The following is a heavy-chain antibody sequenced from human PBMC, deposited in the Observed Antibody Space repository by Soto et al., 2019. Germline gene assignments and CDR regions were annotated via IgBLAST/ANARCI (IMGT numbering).Heavy chain of an antibody. J-gene: IGHJ3*02. CDR2: IYYSGST. D-gene: IGHD3-10*01. CDR3: ARRYYGSASWPGAFDI. V-gene: IGHV4-59*08. CDR1: GGSISSYY. Sequence: PSETLSLTCTVSGGSISSYYWSWIRQPPGKGLEWIGYIYYSGSTNYNPSLKSRVTISVDTSKNQFSLKLSSVTAADTAVYYCARRYYGSASWPGAFDIWGQGTMVTVSS.